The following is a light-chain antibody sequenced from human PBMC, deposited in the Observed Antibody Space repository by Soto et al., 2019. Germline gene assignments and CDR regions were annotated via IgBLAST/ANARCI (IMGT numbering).Light chain of an antibody. V-gene: IGKV1-5*03. CDR3: QQYDSYSLRT. Sequence: DIQMTQSPSTLSASVGDRVTITCRASQTITTSLAWYQQKPGKAPKLLIYKASSLESGVPSRFSGSGSGSAFTLTISSLQPDDFATYYCQQYDSYSLRTFGQGTRVEI. CDR1: QTITTS. CDR2: KAS. J-gene: IGKJ1*01.